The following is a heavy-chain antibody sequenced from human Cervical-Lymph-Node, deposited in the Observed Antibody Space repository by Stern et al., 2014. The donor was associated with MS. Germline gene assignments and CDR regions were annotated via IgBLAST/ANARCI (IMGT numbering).Heavy chain of an antibody. CDR1: GGSISSRY. V-gene: IGHV4-59*08. Sequence: QVQLQESGPGLVKPSETLSLTCAVSGGSISSRYWGWIRQPPGKGLEWIGLISHSGDTKYNPSLKSRVTKSPDTSKTQFSLKVPSVTAADTAVYYCARLSTAVDFWGQGTLVTVSS. CDR3: ARLSTAVDF. CDR2: ISHSGDT. J-gene: IGHJ4*02.